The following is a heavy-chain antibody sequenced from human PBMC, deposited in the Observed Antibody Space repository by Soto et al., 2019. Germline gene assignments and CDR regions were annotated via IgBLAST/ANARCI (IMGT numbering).Heavy chain of an antibody. V-gene: IGHV4-39*01. D-gene: IGHD6-19*01. CDR1: GGSISSSSYY. CDR2: TYYTGST. CDR3: SRHGGLAVAGRCHFDY. J-gene: IGHJ4*02. Sequence: QLQLQESGPGLVKPSETLSLTCTVSGGSISSSSYYWGWIRQPPRKGLAWIGRTYYTGSTNYNPYLNSRVPISVDRSKNQFSVSLSSVTATDTAVYYCSRHGGLAVAGRCHFDYWGQGTLVTVSS.